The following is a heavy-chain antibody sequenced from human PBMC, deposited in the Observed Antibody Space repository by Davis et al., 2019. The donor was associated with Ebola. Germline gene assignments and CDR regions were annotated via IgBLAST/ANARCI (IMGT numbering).Heavy chain of an antibody. Sequence: GESLKISCAASGFSFSNYGIHWVRQAPGKGLEWVAVIWYDGSNKYYADSVKGRFTISRDNAKNSLYLQMNSLRAEDTAVYYCARVTGYGNTGYYYGMDVWGQGTTVTVSS. V-gene: IGHV3-33*01. D-gene: IGHD5-18*01. J-gene: IGHJ6*02. CDR3: ARVTGYGNTGYYYGMDV. CDR1: GFSFSNYG. CDR2: IWYDGSNK.